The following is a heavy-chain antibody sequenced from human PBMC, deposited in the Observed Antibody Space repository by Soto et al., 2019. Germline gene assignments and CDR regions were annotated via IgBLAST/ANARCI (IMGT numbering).Heavy chain of an antibody. Sequence: ASVEVTCKESGYTLTTHAMRWVRQAPGQSLEWMGWINGGTGQTKHSQRFQGRVNITRDTSASTAYMELSSLRSEDTAVYYCARGKGMEENYYYYGLDIWGQGTTVTLSS. CDR1: GYTLTTHA. J-gene: IGHJ6*02. V-gene: IGHV1-3*01. CDR3: ARGKGMEENYYYYGLDI. D-gene: IGHD1-1*01. CDR2: INGGTGQT.